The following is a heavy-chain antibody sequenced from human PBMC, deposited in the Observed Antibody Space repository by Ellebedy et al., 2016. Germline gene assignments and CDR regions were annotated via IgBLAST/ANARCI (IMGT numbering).Heavy chain of an antibody. CDR2: ISSSSSTI. Sequence: GESLKISCAASGFTFSNYWMSWVRQAPGKGLEWVSYISSSSSTIYYADSVKGRFSIFRDNSKSTLYLQMNSLSPEDTALYYCAVPHINFDPVDAFDIWGLGTMATVSS. D-gene: IGHD4-11*01. J-gene: IGHJ3*02. CDR3: AVPHINFDPVDAFDI. CDR1: GFTFSNYW. V-gene: IGHV3-48*01.